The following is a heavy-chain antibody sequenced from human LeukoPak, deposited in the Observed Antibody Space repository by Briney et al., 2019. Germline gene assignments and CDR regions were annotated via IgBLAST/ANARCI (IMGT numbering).Heavy chain of an antibody. J-gene: IGHJ5*02. Sequence: GGSLRLSCAASGFTFNNYVMHWVRQAPGKGLEWVAVMSIDGNIKLYADSVRGRFTISRDNSRNTLYLQLNSLRAEDTAVFYCARARKSGGITMVRGVKDRGWFDPWGQGTLVTVSS. CDR3: ARARKSGGITMVRGVKDRGWFDP. V-gene: IGHV3-30*04. CDR2: MSIDGNIK. D-gene: IGHD3-10*01. CDR1: GFTFNNYV.